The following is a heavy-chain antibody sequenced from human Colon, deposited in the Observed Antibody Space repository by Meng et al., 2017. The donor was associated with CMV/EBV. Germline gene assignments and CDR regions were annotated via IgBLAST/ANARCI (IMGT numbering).Heavy chain of an antibody. J-gene: IGHJ4*02. CDR2: IYYNGRT. D-gene: IGHD1/OR15-1a*01. Sequence: SETLSLTCSVSGASVNNNDYFWSWIRQPPGKGLEWIGYIYYNGRTNLNPSLKSRITMSIHTSKNQFSLNLSSVTAADTAVYYCAREQFTGGEHDHWGQGTLVTVSS. V-gene: IGHV4-61*08. CDR3: AREQFTGGEHDH. CDR1: GASVNNNDYF.